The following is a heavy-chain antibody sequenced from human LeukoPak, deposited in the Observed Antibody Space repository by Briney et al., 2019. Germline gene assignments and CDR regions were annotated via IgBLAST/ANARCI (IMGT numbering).Heavy chain of an antibody. CDR2: ISSSSVSYI. CDR1: GFTFSSYS. D-gene: IGHD6-13*01. Sequence: NPGGSLRLSCAASGFTFSSYSMNWVRQAPGKGLEWVSSISSSSVSYIYYADSVKGRFTISRDNAKNSLYLQMHSLRAEDTAVYYCARGQIAAAGVLDVWGKGTTVTVSS. V-gene: IGHV3-21*01. J-gene: IGHJ6*04. CDR3: ARGQIAAAGVLDV.